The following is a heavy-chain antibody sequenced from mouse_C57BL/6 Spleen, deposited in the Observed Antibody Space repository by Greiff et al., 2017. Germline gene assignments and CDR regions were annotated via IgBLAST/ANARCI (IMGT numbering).Heavy chain of an antibody. CDR2: IYPGSGST. CDR3: AGSSGPYAMDY. Sequence: VQLKQPGAELVKPGASVKMSCKASGYTFTSYWITWVKQRPGQGLEWIGDIYPGSGSTNYNEKFKSKATLTVDTSSSTAYMQLSSLTSEDSAVYGCAGSSGPYAMDYWGQGTSVTVSS. J-gene: IGHJ4*01. CDR1: GYTFTSYW. V-gene: IGHV1-55*01. D-gene: IGHD3-2*02.